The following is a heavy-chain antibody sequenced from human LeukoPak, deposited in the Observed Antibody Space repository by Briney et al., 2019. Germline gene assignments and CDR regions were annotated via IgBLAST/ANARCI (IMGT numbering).Heavy chain of an antibody. CDR1: GFTFSSYA. CDR2: ISGSGGST. J-gene: IGHJ4*02. V-gene: IGHV3-23*01. D-gene: IGHD1-7*01. Sequence: GSLRLSCAASGFTFSSYAMSWVRQAPGKGLEWVSAISGSGGSTNYADSVKGRFSISRHNSKSTLYLQMNTLRAEDTAVYYCAKDWNYVYWGQGTLVTVSS. CDR3: AKDWNYVY.